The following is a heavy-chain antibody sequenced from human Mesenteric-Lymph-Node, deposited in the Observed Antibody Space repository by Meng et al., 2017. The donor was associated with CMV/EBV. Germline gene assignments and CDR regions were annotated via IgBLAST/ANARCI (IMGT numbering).Heavy chain of an antibody. Sequence: SETLSLTCTVSGYSISTYYYWAWIRQPPGKGLEWVGSIYHRETTYYNPSLEGRVTISLDTSKNQFSLRLTSATAADTAVYYCARGGYGGHYFDYWGQGTLVTVSS. CDR3: ARGGYGGHYFDY. CDR2: IYHRETT. D-gene: IGHD4-23*01. V-gene: IGHV4-38-2*02. CDR1: GYSISTYYY. J-gene: IGHJ4*02.